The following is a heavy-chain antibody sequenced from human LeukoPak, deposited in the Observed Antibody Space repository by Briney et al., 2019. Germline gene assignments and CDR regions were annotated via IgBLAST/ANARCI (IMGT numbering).Heavy chain of an antibody. CDR2: IKEDGGAK. CDR3: ARHGSYGFDF. D-gene: IGHD4-17*01. V-gene: IGHV3-7*01. Sequence: GGSLRLSCAASGFTFSGHWMGWVRQAPGKGLEWVANIKEDGGAKYYVDSVKGRFTISRDNTKNSLFLQMNSLRVEDTAVYYCARHGSYGFDFWGQGTLVTVSS. J-gene: IGHJ4*02. CDR1: GFTFSGHW.